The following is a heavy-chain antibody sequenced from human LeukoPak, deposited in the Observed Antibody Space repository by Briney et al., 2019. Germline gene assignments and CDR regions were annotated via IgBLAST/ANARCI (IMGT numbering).Heavy chain of an antibody. CDR3: ARRTRSFSYTYGDANYYYYMDV. CDR1: GGAGSSDS. V-gene: IGHV4-59*02. D-gene: IGHD5-18*01. CDR2: ISYSGST. J-gene: IGHJ6*03. Sequence: SETLSLTCTVSGGAGSSDSWSWIRQPPGPGLEWMSYISYSGSTSYNPSIQSRVTISVDPSQSQLSLKLRSVPAADTAVYYCARRTRSFSYTYGDANYYYYMDVWGKGTTVIVS.